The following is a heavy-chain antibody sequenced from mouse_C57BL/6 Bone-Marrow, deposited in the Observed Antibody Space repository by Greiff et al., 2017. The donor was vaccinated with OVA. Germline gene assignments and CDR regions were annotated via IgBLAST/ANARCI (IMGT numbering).Heavy chain of an antibody. CDR3: ASLGYGWYGGV. J-gene: IGHJ1*03. CDR1: GFSLTSYG. V-gene: IGHV2-5*01. CDR2: IWRGGST. Sequence: QVQLQQSGPGLVQPSQSLSITCTVSGFSLTSYGVHWVRQSPGKGLEWLGVIWRGGSTDYNAAFMSRLSITQDNSKCQVFFNMNRLRAYDAAIYDYASLGYGWYGGVWGTGTTVTVSS. D-gene: IGHD3-1*01.